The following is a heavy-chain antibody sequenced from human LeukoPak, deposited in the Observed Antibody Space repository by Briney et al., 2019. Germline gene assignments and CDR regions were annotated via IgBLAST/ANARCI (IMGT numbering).Heavy chain of an antibody. CDR2: IHYSPGYT. J-gene: IGHJ4*02. CDR1: GFTFSSFA. Sequence: GGSLRLSCAASGFTFSSFAMSWVRQAPGKGLEWVSHIHYSPGYTYYADSVRGRFTISRDNSKNTLFLQMDSLRAEDTAVYYCAKGYSGAWYDFDSWGQGTLVTVSS. V-gene: IGHV3-23*01. CDR3: AKGYSGAWYDFDS. D-gene: IGHD6-19*01.